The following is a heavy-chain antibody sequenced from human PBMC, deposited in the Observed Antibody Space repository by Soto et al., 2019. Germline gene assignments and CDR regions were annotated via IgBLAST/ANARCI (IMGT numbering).Heavy chain of an antibody. D-gene: IGHD1-26*01. CDR3: ARGRVDGGELDL. CDR1: GFTFRTYG. Sequence: VQLVESGGGVVQPGRSLRLSCAASGFTFRTYGMYWVRQAPGKGLEWVAVIWYDASNKYYADSVKGRFTISRDNFENTLYLQMNSLRDEDTAVYYCARGRVDGGELDLWGQGTLVTVSS. J-gene: IGHJ4*02. V-gene: IGHV3-33*01. CDR2: IWYDASNK.